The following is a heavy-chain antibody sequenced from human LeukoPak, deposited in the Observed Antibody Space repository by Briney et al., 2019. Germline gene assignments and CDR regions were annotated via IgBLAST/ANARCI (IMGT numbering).Heavy chain of an antibody. D-gene: IGHD4-17*01. Sequence: PGGSLRLSCAASGFTFDDYAMHWVRQAPGKGLEWVSGISWNSGSIGYADSVKGRFTISRDNAKNSLYLQMNSLRAEDMALYYCAKSSSDAVRLGAFDIWGQGTMVTVSS. CDR3: AKSSSDAVRLGAFDI. CDR2: ISWNSGSI. CDR1: GFTFDDYA. J-gene: IGHJ3*02. V-gene: IGHV3-9*03.